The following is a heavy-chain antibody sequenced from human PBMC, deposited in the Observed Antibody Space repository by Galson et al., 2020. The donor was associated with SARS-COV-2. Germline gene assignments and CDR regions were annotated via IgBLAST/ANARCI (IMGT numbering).Heavy chain of an antibody. CDR3: ARDGEPARGHSGYDSVWLDP. Sequence: ASVKVSCKASGYTFTSYYIHWVRQAPGQGLEWMGIINPSGGGTTYAQKFQGRVTMTRDTSTSTVYMELSSLRSEDTAVYYCARDGEPARGHSGYDSVWLDPWGLGTLVTVSS. V-gene: IGHV1-46*01. D-gene: IGHD5-12*01. CDR1: GYTFTSYY. CDR2: INPSGGGT. J-gene: IGHJ5*02.